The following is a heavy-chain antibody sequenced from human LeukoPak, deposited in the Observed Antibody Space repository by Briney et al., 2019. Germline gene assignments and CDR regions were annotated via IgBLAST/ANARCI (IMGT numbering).Heavy chain of an antibody. D-gene: IGHD6-6*01. J-gene: IGHJ4*02. CDR2: ISSSSNVI. V-gene: IGHV3-48*02. CDR3: AREYSSSWEIDY. Sequence: GGSLRLSCAASGFTFSSYSMNWVRQAPGKGLEWVSYISSSSNVIYYADSVKGRFTISRDNAKNSLYLQMNSLRDEDTAVYYCAREYSSSWEIDYWGQGTPVTVTS. CDR1: GFTFSSYS.